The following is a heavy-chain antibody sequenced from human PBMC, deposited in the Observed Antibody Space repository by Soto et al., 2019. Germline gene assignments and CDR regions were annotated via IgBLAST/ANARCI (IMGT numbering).Heavy chain of an antibody. J-gene: IGHJ3*02. CDR2: INLDTGVT. CDR3: ARVAPTWGSNAFDI. D-gene: IGHD7-27*01. V-gene: IGHV1-2*06. CDR1: GYTFSGYS. Sequence: RASVKVSCKASGYTFSGYSMNWVRQAPGQGLEWVGRINLDTGVTSYAQKFQGRVTMTRDTSVNTAHLEVNRLTSDDTAVYYCARVAPTWGSNAFDIWGQGTKVTVSS.